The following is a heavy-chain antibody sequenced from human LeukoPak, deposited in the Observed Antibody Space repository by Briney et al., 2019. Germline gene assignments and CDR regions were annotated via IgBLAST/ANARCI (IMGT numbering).Heavy chain of an antibody. CDR1: GFTVSSNY. J-gene: IGHJ4*02. V-gene: IGHV4-39*01. Sequence: GSLRLSCAASGFTVSSNYMSWVRQPPGKGLEWIGSIYYSGSTYYNPSLKSRVTISVDTSKNQFSLKLTSVTAADTAVYYCARPGRVGSSRIDYWGQGTLVTVSS. CDR3: ARPGRVGSSRIDY. D-gene: IGHD3-10*01. CDR2: IYYSGST.